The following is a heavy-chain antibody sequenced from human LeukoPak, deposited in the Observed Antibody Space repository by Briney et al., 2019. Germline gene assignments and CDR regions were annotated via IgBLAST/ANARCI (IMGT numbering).Heavy chain of an antibody. Sequence: PGGSLILSCAASGFTFSSYGMHWVRQAPGKGLEWVAVISYDGSNKYYADSVKGRFTISRDNSKNTLYLQMNSLRAEDTAVYYCAKDKTGMDYWGQGTLVTVSS. CDR1: GFTFSSYG. J-gene: IGHJ4*02. V-gene: IGHV3-30*18. D-gene: IGHD1-1*01. CDR3: AKDKTGMDY. CDR2: ISYDGSNK.